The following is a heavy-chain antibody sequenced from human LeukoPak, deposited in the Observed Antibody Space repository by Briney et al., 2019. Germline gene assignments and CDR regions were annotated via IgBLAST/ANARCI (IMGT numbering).Heavy chain of an antibody. CDR2: IYTSGST. J-gene: IGHJ4*02. V-gene: IGHV4-4*07. Sequence: PSETLSLTCTVSVDSISSYYWSWIRQPAGEGLEWIGRIYTSGSTNYNPSLKSRVTMSVDTSKNQFCLKLSSVTAADTAVYYCSRDRSRGYSSDWGQGTLVTASS. D-gene: IGHD2-15*01. CDR1: VDSISSYY. CDR3: SRDRSRGYSSD.